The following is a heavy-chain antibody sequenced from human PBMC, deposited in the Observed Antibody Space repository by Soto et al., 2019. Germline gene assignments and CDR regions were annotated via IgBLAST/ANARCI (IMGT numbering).Heavy chain of an antibody. CDR1: GFTFSNAW. V-gene: IGHV3-15*01. CDR3: TILGELSLGGY. CDR2: IKSKTDGGTT. Sequence: EVQLVESGGGLVKPGGSLRLSCAASGFTFSNAWMSWVRQAPGKGLEWVGRIKSKTDGGTTDYAAPMKGRFTISRDDSKNTLYLQMNSLKTEDTAVYYCTILGELSLGGYWGQGTLVTVSS. J-gene: IGHJ4*02. D-gene: IGHD3-16*02.